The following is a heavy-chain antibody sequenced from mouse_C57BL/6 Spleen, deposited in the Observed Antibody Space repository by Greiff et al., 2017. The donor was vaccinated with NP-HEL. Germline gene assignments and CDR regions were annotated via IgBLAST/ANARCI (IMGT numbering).Heavy chain of an antibody. J-gene: IGHJ3*01. V-gene: IGHV1-82*01. Sequence: VQLQQSGPELVKPGASVKISCKASGYAFSSSWMNWVKQRPGKGLEWIGRIYPGDGDTNYNGKFKGKATLTADKSSSTAYMQLSSLTSEDSAVYFCAFTAQATTWCAYWGQGTLVTVSA. D-gene: IGHD3-2*02. CDR3: AFTAQATTWCAY. CDR1: GYAFSSSW. CDR2: IYPGDGDT.